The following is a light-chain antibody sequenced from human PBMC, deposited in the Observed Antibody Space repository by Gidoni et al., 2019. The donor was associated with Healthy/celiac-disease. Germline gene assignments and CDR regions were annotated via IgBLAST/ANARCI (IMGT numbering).Light chain of an antibody. Sequence: AIQLTQSPSSLSASVGDRVTITCRASQGISSALAWYQQKPGKAPKLLIYDASSWESGVPSRFSGSGSGTDFTLTISSLQPEDFATYYCQQFNSYPLFGGGTKVEIK. CDR3: QQFNSYPL. CDR2: DAS. V-gene: IGKV1-13*02. CDR1: QGISSA. J-gene: IGKJ4*01.